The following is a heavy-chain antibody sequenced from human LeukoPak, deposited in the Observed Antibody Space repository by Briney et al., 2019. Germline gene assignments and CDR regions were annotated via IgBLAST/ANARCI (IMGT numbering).Heavy chain of an antibody. CDR1: GGSISSNNYY. CDR3: ASSPSGYWWNFDC. CDR2: IYYSGST. D-gene: IGHD3-22*01. Sequence: SETLSLTCTVSGGSISSNNYYWGWIRQPPGKGLEWIGSIYYSGSTYNNPSLKSRVTISVDTTKNQFSLKLTSVTAADTAVYYCASSPSGYWWNFDCWGQGTLVSVSS. J-gene: IGHJ4*02. V-gene: IGHV4-39*01.